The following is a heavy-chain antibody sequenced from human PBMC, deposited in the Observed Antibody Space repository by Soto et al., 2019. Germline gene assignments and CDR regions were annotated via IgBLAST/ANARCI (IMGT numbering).Heavy chain of an antibody. J-gene: IGHJ5*02. CDR1: GDSIRGYHYD. CDR3: AYGSSSAWIDQ. V-gene: IGHV4-39*01. Sequence: SETLSLTCSVSGDSIRGYHYDCGWIRQAPGKGLEWVGSVYFSGGNSYYNPSLKSGVTISLDTSYNTFFLRLNSVTAGDTAVYFCAYGSSSAWIDQWGQGTLVTVSS. CDR2: VYFSGGNS. D-gene: IGHD6-25*01.